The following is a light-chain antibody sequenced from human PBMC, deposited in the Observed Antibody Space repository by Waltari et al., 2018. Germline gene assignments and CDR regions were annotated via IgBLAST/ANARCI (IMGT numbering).Light chain of an antibody. CDR2: GAS. Sequence: EIVLRQSPSTLSVSAGERATLSCSASQSVSSSLAWYQQKPGQAPRLLIYGASARATGIPTRFSGSGSGTEFTLTISGLQSEDFAVYYCQHYNNWPLTFGGGTKVDI. V-gene: IGKV3-15*01. J-gene: IGKJ4*01. CDR1: QSVSSS. CDR3: QHYNNWPLT.